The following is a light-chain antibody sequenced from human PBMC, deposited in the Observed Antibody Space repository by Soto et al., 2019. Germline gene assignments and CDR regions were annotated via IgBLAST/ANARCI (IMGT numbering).Light chain of an antibody. CDR1: QGISSY. J-gene: IGKJ4*01. V-gene: IGKV1-9*01. Sequence: DIQLTQSPSFLSASVGDRVTITCRASQGISSYLAWYQQKPGEAPKLLIYGASTLQSGVPSRFSGSGSGTDFTLTISSLQPEDFATYYCQQLNTYPLNFGGGTKVDIK. CDR3: QQLNTYPLN. CDR2: GAS.